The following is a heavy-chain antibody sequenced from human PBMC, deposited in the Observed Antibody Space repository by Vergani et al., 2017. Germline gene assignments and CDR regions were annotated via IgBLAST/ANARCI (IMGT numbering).Heavy chain of an antibody. CDR1: GFSFSSYS. CDR3: VKDIAASGNYWYFDL. CDR2: ISGSSSYV. Sequence: EVQLLESGGGSVQPGESLRLSCAASGFSFSSYSMNWVRQAPGKGLEWVASISGSSSYVFYRDSVEGRFTISRDNAKNSLYLQMNSLRAEDTALYYCVKDIAASGNYWYFDLWGRGTLVTVSS. V-gene: IGHV3-21*04. D-gene: IGHD6-13*01. J-gene: IGHJ2*01.